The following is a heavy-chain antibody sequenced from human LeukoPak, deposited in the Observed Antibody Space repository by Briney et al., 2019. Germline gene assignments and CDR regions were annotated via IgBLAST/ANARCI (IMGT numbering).Heavy chain of an antibody. CDR2: INPSGDST. V-gene: IGHV1-46*01. J-gene: IGHJ4*02. CDR1: GYTFTSYY. Sequence: ASVKVSCKASGYTFTSYYMHWVRQAPGQGLEWMGIINPSGDSTSYAQKFQGRVTMTRDTSTSTVYMELSSLRSEDTAVYYCARAEYSNYVFDYWGQGTLVTVSS. CDR3: ARAEYSNYVFDY. D-gene: IGHD4-4*01.